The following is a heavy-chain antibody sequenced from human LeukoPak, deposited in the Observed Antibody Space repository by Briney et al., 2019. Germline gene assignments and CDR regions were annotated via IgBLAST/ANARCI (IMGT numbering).Heavy chain of an antibody. V-gene: IGHV4-39*07. CDR3: ARENYYGSGSYFYNWFDP. D-gene: IGHD3-10*01. CDR1: GGSISSSSYY. Sequence: SETLSLTCTVSGGSISSSSYYWGWIRQPPGKGLEWIGSIYYSGSTYYNPSLKSRVTISVDTSKNQFSLKLSSVTAADTAVYYCARENYYGSGSYFYNWFDPWGQGTLVTVSS. J-gene: IGHJ5*02. CDR2: IYYSGST.